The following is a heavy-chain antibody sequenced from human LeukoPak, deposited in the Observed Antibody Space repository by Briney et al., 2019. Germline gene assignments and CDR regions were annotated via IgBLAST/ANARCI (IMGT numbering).Heavy chain of an antibody. D-gene: IGHD6-6*01. CDR2: IYHSGST. CDR3: ARAQSIESNWFDP. Sequence: SQTLSLTCTVSGGSISSGGYYWSWIRQPPGKGLEWIGYIYHSGSTYYNPSLKSRVTISVDTSKNQFSLKLSSVTAADTAVYYCARAQSIESNWFDPWGQGTLVTVSS. J-gene: IGHJ5*02. V-gene: IGHV4-30-2*01. CDR1: GGSISSGGYY.